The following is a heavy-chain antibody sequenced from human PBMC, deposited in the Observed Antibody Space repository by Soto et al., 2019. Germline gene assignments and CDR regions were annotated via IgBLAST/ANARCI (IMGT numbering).Heavy chain of an antibody. Sequence: QVQLVESGGGVVQPGRSLRLSCAASVFIFSGYAMHWVRQAPGKGLEWVAVISYDGNTQYYADSVKGRFTVSRDNSNNMLYVQMNNLRDEDTAMYYCAKETNAYEINFWGQGTLVTVSS. CDR2: ISYDGNTQ. J-gene: IGHJ4*02. D-gene: IGHD3-9*01. CDR3: AKETNAYEINF. CDR1: VFIFSGYA. V-gene: IGHV3-30-3*01.